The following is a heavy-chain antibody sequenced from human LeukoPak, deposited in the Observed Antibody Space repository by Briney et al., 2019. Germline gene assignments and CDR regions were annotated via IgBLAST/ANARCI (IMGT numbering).Heavy chain of an antibody. V-gene: IGHV3-21*01. D-gene: IGHD3-3*01. CDR3: ARGTGRFMFDI. Sequence: GGSLRLSCAASGVTFRNFNMNWVRQAPGKGLEWVSSISRSSSSIYYADSVKGRFTISRDNAKNSLYLQMNSLRAEDTAVYYCARGTGRFMFDIWGQGTMVTVSS. CDR1: GVTFRNFN. J-gene: IGHJ3*02. CDR2: ISRSSSSI.